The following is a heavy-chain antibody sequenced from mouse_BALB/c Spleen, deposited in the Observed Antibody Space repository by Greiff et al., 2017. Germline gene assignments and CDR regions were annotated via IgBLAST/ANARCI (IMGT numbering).Heavy chain of an antibody. Sequence: VQLQQSGAELVKPGASVKLSCTASGFNIKDTYMHWVKQRPEQGLEWIGRIDPANGNTKYDPKFQGKATITADTSSNTAYLQLSSLTSEDTAVYYCAPYYRYYWCAYWGQGTLVTVSA. CDR2: IDPANGNT. D-gene: IGHD2-14*01. CDR1: GFNIKDTY. J-gene: IGHJ3*01. V-gene: IGHV14-3*02. CDR3: APYYRYYWCAY.